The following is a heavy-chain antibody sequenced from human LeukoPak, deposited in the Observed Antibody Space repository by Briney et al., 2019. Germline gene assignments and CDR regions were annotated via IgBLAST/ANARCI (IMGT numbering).Heavy chain of an antibody. J-gene: IGHJ4*02. CDR2: ISFDGNNK. CDR3: AKGHYDSSGAAADY. D-gene: IGHD3-22*01. Sequence: HGGSLRLSCAASGFTFSNYGMHWVRQAPGKGLEWVAVISFDGNNKYYADSVKGRFTISRDNSKNTLYLQMNSLRAEDTAVYYCAKGHYDSSGAAADYWGQGTLVTVSS. V-gene: IGHV3-30*18. CDR1: GFTFSNYG.